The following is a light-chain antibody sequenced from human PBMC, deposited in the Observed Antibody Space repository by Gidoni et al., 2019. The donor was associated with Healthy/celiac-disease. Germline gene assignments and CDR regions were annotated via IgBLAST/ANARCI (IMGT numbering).Light chain of an antibody. Sequence: QLVLTQSPSASASLGASVKRTCTLSRGHSSYAIAWHQQQPEKVPRYLMKLNSDGSHSKGDGIPDRFSGSSSGAERYLTISSLQSEDEADYYCQTWGTGIWVFGGGTKLTVL. J-gene: IGLJ3*02. V-gene: IGLV4-69*01. CDR1: RGHSSYA. CDR2: LNSDGSH. CDR3: QTWGTGIWV.